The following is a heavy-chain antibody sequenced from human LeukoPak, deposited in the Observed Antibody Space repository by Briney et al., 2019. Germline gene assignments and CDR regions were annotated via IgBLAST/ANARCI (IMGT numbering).Heavy chain of an antibody. Sequence: GGSLRLSCAASGFTFSNYWMTWVRQAPGKGLEWVANIKQDGSETSYVDSMKGRFTISRDNAKNSLYLHMNSLRAEDTAVYYCARGRAAFDPWGQGTLVTVSS. CDR3: ARGRAAFDP. CDR1: GFTFSNYW. D-gene: IGHD2-15*01. V-gene: IGHV3-7*01. J-gene: IGHJ5*02. CDR2: IKQDGSET.